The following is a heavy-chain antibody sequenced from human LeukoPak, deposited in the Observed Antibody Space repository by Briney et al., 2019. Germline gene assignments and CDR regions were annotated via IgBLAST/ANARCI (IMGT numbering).Heavy chain of an antibody. CDR1: GFTFSSYS. CDR3: AGYCSGGSCHRYFDY. D-gene: IGHD2-15*01. J-gene: IGHJ4*02. CDR2: ISSSSSTI. Sequence: GGSLRLSCAASGFTFSSYSMNWVRQAPGKGLEWVSYISSSSSTIYYADSVKGRFTISRDNAKNSLYLQMNSLRAEDTAVYYCAGYCSGGSCHRYFDYWGQGTLVTVSS. V-gene: IGHV3-48*04.